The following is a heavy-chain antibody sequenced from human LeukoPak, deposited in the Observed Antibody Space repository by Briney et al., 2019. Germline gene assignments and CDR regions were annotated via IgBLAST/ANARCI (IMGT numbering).Heavy chain of an antibody. V-gene: IGHV1-46*01. Sequence: GASVKVSCKASGYTFTSYYMHWVRQAPGQGLEWMGIINPSGGSTSYAQKFQGRVTMTRDMSTSTVYMELSSLRSEDTAVYYCARERNRAEATYYYYMDVWGKGTTVTVPS. CDR2: INPSGGST. D-gene: IGHD1-14*01. CDR3: ARERNRAEATYYYYMDV. J-gene: IGHJ6*03. CDR1: GYTFTSYY.